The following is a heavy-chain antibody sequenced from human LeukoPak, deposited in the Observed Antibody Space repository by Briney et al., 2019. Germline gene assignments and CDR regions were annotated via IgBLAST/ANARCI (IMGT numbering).Heavy chain of an antibody. CDR1: GGTFSSYA. D-gene: IGHD6-19*01. J-gene: IGHJ4*02. CDR3: AREGSGWSMFDY. V-gene: IGHV1-69*13. Sequence: ASVKVSCKASGGTFSSYAISWVRQAPGQGLEWMRGIIPIFGTANYAQKFQGRVTITADESTSTAYMELSSLRSEDTAVYYCAREGSGWSMFDYWGQGTLVTVSS. CDR2: IIPIFGTA.